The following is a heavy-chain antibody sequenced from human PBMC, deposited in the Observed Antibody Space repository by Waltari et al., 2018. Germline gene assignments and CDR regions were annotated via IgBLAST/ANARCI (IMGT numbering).Heavy chain of an antibody. V-gene: IGHV3-33*01. J-gene: IGHJ4*02. D-gene: IGHD3-22*01. CDR1: GFTFSRCG. Sequence: QVQLVESGECVVQPGRSLRLSCAASGFTFSRCGLHWVRQAPSKGLEWVAVIRYDGSNKSYADSVKGRFTISRDNSKNTLYLQMNSLRAEDTAVYYCARESDYYDSSGYYPDFDYWGQGTLVTVSS. CDR3: ARESDYYDSSGYYPDFDY. CDR2: IRYDGSNK.